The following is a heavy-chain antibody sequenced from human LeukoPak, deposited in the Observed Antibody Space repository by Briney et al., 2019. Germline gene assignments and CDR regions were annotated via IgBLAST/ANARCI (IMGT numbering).Heavy chain of an antibody. V-gene: IGHV3-13*04. CDR1: GFSLSSHD. D-gene: IGHD4-17*01. Sequence: PGGSLRLSCAASGFSLSSHDMHWVRQVTGKGLEWVSGISATGDTYYLGFVKGRFTISRENAKNALNLQMNSLRAGDTAVYYCARSGTTMTGDGLDIWGQGTMVTVSS. CDR2: ISATGDT. J-gene: IGHJ3*02. CDR3: ARSGTTMTGDGLDI.